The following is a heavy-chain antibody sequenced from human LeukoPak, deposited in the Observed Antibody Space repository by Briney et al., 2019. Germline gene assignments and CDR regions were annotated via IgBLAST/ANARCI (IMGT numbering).Heavy chain of an antibody. CDR3: ARDMAAGGTSMSLDY. Sequence: GRSLRLSCAASGFTFSSYAMHWVRQAPGKGLEWVTSISYGGSNKYYADAVKGRFIISRDNSKNTLYLQMSSLRAEDTAVYYCARDMAAGGTSMSLDYWGQGTLVTVSS. J-gene: IGHJ4*02. CDR1: GFTFSSYA. V-gene: IGHV3-30-3*01. D-gene: IGHD6-13*01. CDR2: ISYGGSNK.